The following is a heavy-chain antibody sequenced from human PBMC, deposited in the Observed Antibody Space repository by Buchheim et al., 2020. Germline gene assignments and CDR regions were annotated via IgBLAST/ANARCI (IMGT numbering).Heavy chain of an antibody. CDR1: GFTFSSYE. CDR2: ISSSGSTI. J-gene: IGHJ6*02. V-gene: IGHV3-48*03. D-gene: IGHD3-22*01. Sequence: EVQLVESGGGLVQPGGSLRLSCAASGFTFSSYEMNWVRQAPGKGLEWVSYISSSGSTIYYADSVKGRFTISRDNAKTSLYLQMNSLRAEDTAVYYCARLYYYDSSGYYLPDYYGMDVWGQGTT. CDR3: ARLYYYDSSGYYLPDYYGMDV.